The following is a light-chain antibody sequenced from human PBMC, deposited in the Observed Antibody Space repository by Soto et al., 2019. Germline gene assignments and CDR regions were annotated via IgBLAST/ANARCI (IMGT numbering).Light chain of an antibody. J-gene: IGKJ4*01. CDR3: QQYNIWPPLT. V-gene: IGKV3-15*01. CDR1: QSVRSN. Sequence: EVELTQSPDILSVSPGETATLSCRASQSVRSNLAWYQQKPGQAPRLLIYGASTRAIGIPARFSGSGSGREFTLTISSLQSEDFGLYYCQQYNIWPPLTFGGGTKVEIK. CDR2: GAS.